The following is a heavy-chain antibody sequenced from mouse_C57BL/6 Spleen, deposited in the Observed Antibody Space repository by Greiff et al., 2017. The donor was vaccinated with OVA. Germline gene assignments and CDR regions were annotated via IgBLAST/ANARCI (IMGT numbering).Heavy chain of an antibody. CDR3: ASQGAYDGYYPFGY. V-gene: IGHV1-81*01. J-gene: IGHJ2*01. CDR2: IYPRSGNT. D-gene: IGHD2-3*01. CDR1: GYTFTSYG. Sequence: QVQLQQSGAELARPGASVKLSCKASGYTFTSYGISWVKQRPGQGLEWIGEIYPRSGNTYYNEKFKGKATLTADKSSSTAYMELRSLTSEDSAVYFCASQGAYDGYYPFGYWGQGTTLTVSS.